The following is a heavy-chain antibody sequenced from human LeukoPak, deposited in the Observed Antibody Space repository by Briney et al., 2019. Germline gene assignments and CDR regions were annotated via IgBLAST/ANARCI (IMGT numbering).Heavy chain of an antibody. CDR3: ARGFFWALDY. V-gene: IGHV3-48*03. CDR2: IGSSGGTI. Sequence: GALRLSCAASGFTFSSYEMNWVRQTPGKGLEWISYIGSSGGTIYYADSVKGRFTISRDDAKNSLYLQMNSLRAEDTAVYYCARGFFWALDYWGQGTLVTVSS. D-gene: IGHD7-27*01. J-gene: IGHJ4*02. CDR1: GFTFSSYE.